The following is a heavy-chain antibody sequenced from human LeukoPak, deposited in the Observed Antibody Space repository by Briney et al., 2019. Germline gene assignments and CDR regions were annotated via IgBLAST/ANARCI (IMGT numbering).Heavy chain of an antibody. V-gene: IGHV4-34*01. J-gene: IGHJ6*03. D-gene: IGHD6-13*01. CDR3: ASSTAASPSYYYYMDV. Sequence: SETLSLTCSVYGGSLSDYYWSWIRQPPGKGLEWIGEMNHSGSTNYNPSLKSRVTISVDTSKNQFSLKLSSVTAADTAVYYCASSTAASPSYYYYMDVWGKGTTVTVSS. CDR2: MNHSGST. CDR1: GGSLSDYY.